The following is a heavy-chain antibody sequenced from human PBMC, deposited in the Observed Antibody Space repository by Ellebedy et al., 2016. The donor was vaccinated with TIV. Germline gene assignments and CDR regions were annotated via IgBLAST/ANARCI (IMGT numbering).Heavy chain of an antibody. D-gene: IGHD3-16*01. CDR3: ARQSQGGGESGVFDI. V-gene: IGHV5-51*01. CDR2: ISPADSHL. J-gene: IGHJ3*02. Sequence: GESLKISCKGFGYSFTNYWIVWVRQMPGKGLEWMGVISPADSHLRSSPSFQGQVTISADKSLSPAYLQWSSLKASDSAMYYCARQSQGGGESGVFDIWGQGTLLTVSS. CDR1: GYSFTNYW.